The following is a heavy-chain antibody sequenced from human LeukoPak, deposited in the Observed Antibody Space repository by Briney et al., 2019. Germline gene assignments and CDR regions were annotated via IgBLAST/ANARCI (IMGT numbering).Heavy chain of an antibody. Sequence: PSETLSLTCAVYGGSFSGYYWGWIRQPPRKGLEWIGEINHSGSTNYNPSLKSRVTISLDTSKNQFSLKLSSVTAADTAVYYCARGSGYGPDYWGQGTLVTVSS. J-gene: IGHJ4*02. CDR3: ARGSGYGPDY. V-gene: IGHV4-34*01. CDR2: INHSGST. D-gene: IGHD5-18*01. CDR1: GGSFSGYY.